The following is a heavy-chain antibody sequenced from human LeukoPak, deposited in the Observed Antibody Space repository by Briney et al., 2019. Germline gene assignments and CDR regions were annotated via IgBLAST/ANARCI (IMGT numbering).Heavy chain of an antibody. CDR1: GGSISSGSYY. V-gene: IGHV4-61*02. D-gene: IGHD5-24*01. J-gene: IGHJ4*02. Sequence: TLSLTCTVSGGSISSGSYYWSWIRQPAGKGLEWIGRIYTSGSTNYNPSLKSRVTISVDTSKDQFSLKLSSVTAADTAVYYCARVVGRDGYNCPQDWGQGTLVTVSS. CDR3: ARVVGRDGYNCPQD. CDR2: IYTSGST.